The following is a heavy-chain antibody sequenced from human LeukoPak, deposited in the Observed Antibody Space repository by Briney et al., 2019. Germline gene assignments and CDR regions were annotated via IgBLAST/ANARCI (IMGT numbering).Heavy chain of an antibody. D-gene: IGHD3-10*01. J-gene: IGHJ5*02. CDR1: RYTFTGYY. V-gene: IGHV1-2*02. CDR2: INPNSGGT. CDR3: ARDRFTMVRGVFIRPRNWFDP. Sequence: ASVKVSCKASRYTFTGYYMHWVRQAPGQGLEWMGWINPNSGGTNYAQKFQGRVTMTRDTSISTAYMELSRLRSDDTAVYYCARDRFTMVRGVFIRPRNWFDPWGQGTLVTVSS.